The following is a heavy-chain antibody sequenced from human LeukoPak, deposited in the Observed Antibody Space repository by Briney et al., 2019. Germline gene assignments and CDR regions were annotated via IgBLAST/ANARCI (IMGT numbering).Heavy chain of an antibody. V-gene: IGHV3-7*01. CDR3: AREAENDAFDI. J-gene: IGHJ3*02. CDR1: GFTFSTYW. Sequence: PGGSLRLSCAASGFTFSTYWMTWVRQAPGKGLEWVANINQDGSKKNYVDSVKGRFTVSRDNVKNSVYLQMNSLRAEDTAVYYCAREAENDAFDIWGQGTMVTVSS. CDR2: INQDGSKK. D-gene: IGHD5-24*01.